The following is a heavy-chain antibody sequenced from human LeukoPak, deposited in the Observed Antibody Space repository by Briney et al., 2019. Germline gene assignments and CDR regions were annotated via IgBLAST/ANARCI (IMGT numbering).Heavy chain of an antibody. CDR1: GGSISNYY. CDR3: ARLPMVRGVISWFDP. J-gene: IGHJ5*02. CDR2: IYYSGGT. D-gene: IGHD3-10*01. V-gene: IGHV4-59*08. Sequence: TSETLSLTCTVSGGSISNYYWHWIRQPPGKGLEWIGYIYYSGGTNYNPSLKSRVTISVDTSKNQLSLKLSSVTAADTAVYYCARLPMVRGVISWFDPWGQGTLVTVSS.